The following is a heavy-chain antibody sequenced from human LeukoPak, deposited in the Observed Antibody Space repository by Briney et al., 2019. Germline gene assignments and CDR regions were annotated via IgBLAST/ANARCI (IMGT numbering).Heavy chain of an antibody. V-gene: IGHV3-48*02. D-gene: IGHD3-10*01. CDR3: ARRAAGRPGADYFQH. CDR2: ISASSSSI. J-gene: IGHJ1*01. CDR1: GFTFSGHS. Sequence: PGGSLRLSCAASGFTFSGHSMNWVRQAVGKGLEWVSYISASSSSIYYADSVKGRFTISRDNAKNSLYLQMNSLRDEDTAVYYCARRAAGRPGADYFQHWGQGILVTVSS.